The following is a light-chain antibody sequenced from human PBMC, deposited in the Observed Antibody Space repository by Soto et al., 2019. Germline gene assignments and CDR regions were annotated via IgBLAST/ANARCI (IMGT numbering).Light chain of an antibody. J-gene: IGKJ1*01. CDR3: QQSYSAPPWT. CDR2: TAT. CDR1: QNIRSY. V-gene: IGKV1-39*01. Sequence: DLQMTQSPSSLSASVGDTITITCRASQNIRSYLNWYQQKSGKAPNLLMYTATTLQSEVPSRFSGSGSETDFTLTISSLEPEDFATDYCQQSYSAPPWTFGSGTKVE.